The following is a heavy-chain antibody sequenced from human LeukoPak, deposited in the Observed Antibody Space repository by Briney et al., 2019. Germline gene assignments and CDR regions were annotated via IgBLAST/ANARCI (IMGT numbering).Heavy chain of an antibody. CDR2: INHSGST. CDR1: GGSFSGYY. V-gene: IGHV4-34*01. CDR3: ARVRTAMVFSRGGFYYMDV. D-gene: IGHD5-18*01. Sequence: PSETLSLTCAVYGGSFSGYYWSWIRQLPGKGLEWIGEINHSGSTNYNPSLKSRVTISVDTSKNQFSLKLSSVTAADTAVYYCARVRTAMVFSRGGFYYMDVWGKGATVTVSS. J-gene: IGHJ6*03.